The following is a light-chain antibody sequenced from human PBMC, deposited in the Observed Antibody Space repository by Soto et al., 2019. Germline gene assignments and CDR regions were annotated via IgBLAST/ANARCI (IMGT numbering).Light chain of an antibody. CDR1: QNVGSRY. CDR3: QQYGSSPRT. CDR2: GTS. V-gene: IGKV3-20*01. Sequence: DIVLTQSPGTLSLSPGERATLSCRASQNVGSRYLAWYQQKPGQAPRLLIYGTSNRATGIPDRFSGSGSGTDFSLTISSLEPGDLAAYYCQQYGSSPRTFGQGTKVEIK. J-gene: IGKJ1*01.